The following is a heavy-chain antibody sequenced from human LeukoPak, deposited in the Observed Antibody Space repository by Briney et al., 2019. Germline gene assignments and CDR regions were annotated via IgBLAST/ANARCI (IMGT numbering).Heavy chain of an antibody. CDR1: GFTFSTSW. CDR2: IKQDGSQT. J-gene: IGHJ5*02. CDR3: ARGDTSSPNWFDP. D-gene: IGHD6-13*01. Sequence: GGSLRLSCAASGFTFSTSWMSWVRQTPGKGLEWVASIKQDGSQTYYVDSVKGRFTISRDSAKNSLYLQMNSLRVEDTAVYYCARGDTSSPNWFDPWGQGTLVTVSS. V-gene: IGHV3-7*04.